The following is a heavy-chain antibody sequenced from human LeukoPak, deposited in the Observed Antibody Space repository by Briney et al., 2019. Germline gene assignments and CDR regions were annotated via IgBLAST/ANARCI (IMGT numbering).Heavy chain of an antibody. D-gene: IGHD6-13*01. J-gene: IGHJ5*02. Sequence: GGALRHSCAASGFTISSNWLSWVRRALGKGLEWVANIKQDGSEKYCVDSVKGRFTISRDNAKNSLCLQMNSLRAEDTAVYYCAREVSWYVEGFDPWGQGTLVTVSS. V-gene: IGHV3-7*01. CDR1: GFTISSNW. CDR2: IKQDGSEK. CDR3: AREVSWYVEGFDP.